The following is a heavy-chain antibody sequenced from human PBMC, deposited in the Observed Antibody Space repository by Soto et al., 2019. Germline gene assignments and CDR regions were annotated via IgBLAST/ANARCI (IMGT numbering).Heavy chain of an antibody. CDR2: IYYSGST. CDR1: GGSISSGGYY. V-gene: IGHV4-31*03. D-gene: IGHD2-15*01. Sequence: PSETLSLTCTVSGGSISSGGYYWSWIRQHPGKGLEWIGYIYYSGSTYYNPSLKSRVTISVDTSKNQFSLKLSSVTAADTAVYYCARDLGPKLHPIDYWGQGTLVTVSS. J-gene: IGHJ4*02. CDR3: ARDLGPKLHPIDY.